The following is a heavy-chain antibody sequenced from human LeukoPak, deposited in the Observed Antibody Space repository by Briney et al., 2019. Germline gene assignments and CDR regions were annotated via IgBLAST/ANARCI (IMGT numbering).Heavy chain of an antibody. D-gene: IGHD3-10*01. Sequence: PGGSLRLSCAASGFTFSSYWMHWVRQVPGKGLVWVSRINSGGSATSYADSVKGRFTISRDNAKNSLYLQMNSLRAEDTAVYYCARGVNYHASGSYFRDWFDSWGQGTLVTVSS. CDR1: GFTFSSYW. J-gene: IGHJ5*01. CDR3: ARGVNYHASGSYFRDWFDS. V-gene: IGHV3-74*01. CDR2: INSGGSAT.